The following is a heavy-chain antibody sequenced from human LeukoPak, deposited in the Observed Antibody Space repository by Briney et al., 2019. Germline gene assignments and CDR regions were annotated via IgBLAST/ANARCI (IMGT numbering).Heavy chain of an antibody. V-gene: IGHV3-48*04. CDR3: ARSRSGYYEDY. CDR2: ISSSSSTI. J-gene: IGHJ4*02. Sequence: GGSLRLSCAASGFTFSTYWMSWVRQAPGKGLEWVSYISSSSSTIYYADSVKGRFTISRDNAKNSLYLQMNSLSAEDTAVYYCARSRSGYYEDYWGQGTLVTVSS. CDR1: GFTFSTYW. D-gene: IGHD3-22*01.